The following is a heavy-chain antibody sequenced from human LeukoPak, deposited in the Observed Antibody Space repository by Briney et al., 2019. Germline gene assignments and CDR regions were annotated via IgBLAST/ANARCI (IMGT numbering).Heavy chain of an antibody. D-gene: IGHD2-2*03. Sequence: PGGSLRLSCAASGFTFSSYEMNWVRQAPGKGLEWVSYISSSGSTKYYADSVKGRFTISRDNAKNSLYLQMNSLRAEDTAVYYCARGGYCSSTSCYGSQYYYYGMDVWGKGTTVTVSS. CDR3: ARGGYCSSTSCYGSQYYYYGMDV. J-gene: IGHJ6*04. V-gene: IGHV3-48*03. CDR2: ISSSGSTK. CDR1: GFTFSSYE.